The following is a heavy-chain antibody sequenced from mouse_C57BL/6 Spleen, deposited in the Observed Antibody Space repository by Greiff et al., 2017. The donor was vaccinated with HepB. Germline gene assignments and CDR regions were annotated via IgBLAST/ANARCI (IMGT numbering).Heavy chain of an antibody. V-gene: IGHV1-7*01. J-gene: IGHJ2*01. CDR1: GYTFTSYW. CDR3: ARYYYGSSPCGDC. Sequence: VQLVESGAELAKPGASVKLSCKASGYTFTSYWMHWVKQRPGQGLEWIGYINPSSGYTKYNQKFKDKATLTADKSSSTAYMQLSSLTYEDSAVYYCARYYYGSSPCGDCWGQGTTVTVSS. CDR2: INPSSGYT. D-gene: IGHD1-1*01.